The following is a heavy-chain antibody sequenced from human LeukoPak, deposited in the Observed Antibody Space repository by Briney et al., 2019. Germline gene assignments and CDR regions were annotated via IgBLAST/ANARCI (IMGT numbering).Heavy chain of an antibody. CDR3: AKARRLLGYMDV. D-gene: IGHD3-3*01. V-gene: IGHV3-43*01. Sequence: PGGSLRLSCAASGFTFDDYTMPWVRQAPGKGLEWVSLISWDGGSTYYADSVKGRFTISRDNSKNSLYLQMNSLRTEGTALYYCAKARRLLGYMDVWGKGTTVTVSS. J-gene: IGHJ6*03. CDR2: ISWDGGST. CDR1: GFTFDDYT.